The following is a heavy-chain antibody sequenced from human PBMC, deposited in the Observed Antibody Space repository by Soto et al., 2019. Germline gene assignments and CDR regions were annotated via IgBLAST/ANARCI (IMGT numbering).Heavy chain of an antibody. CDR3: ARGLPGYSSREGHYYMDV. CDR1: GYTFTGYY. J-gene: IGHJ6*03. CDR2: INPNSGGT. D-gene: IGHD6-13*01. V-gene: IGHV1-2*04. Sequence: ASVKVSCKASGYTFTGYYMHWVRQAPGQGLEWMGWINPNSGGTNYAQKFQGWVTMTRDTSISTAYMELSRLRSDDTAVYYCARGLPGYSSREGHYYMDVWGKGTTVTVSS.